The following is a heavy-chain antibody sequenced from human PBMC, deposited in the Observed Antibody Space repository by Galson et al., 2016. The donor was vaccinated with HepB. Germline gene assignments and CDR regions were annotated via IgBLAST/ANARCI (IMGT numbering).Heavy chain of an antibody. CDR3: ARGYYYDSSGSYSYYYYMTV. D-gene: IGHD3-22*01. CDR1: GGSISGYY. J-gene: IGHJ6*03. Sequence: ETLSLTCTISGGSISGYYWSWIRQPPGEGLDWIGCIYHSGSTNYNPSLTSRVTLSLDTSKNQFSLKLSAVTAADTAVYYCARGYYYDSSGSYSYYYYMTVWGKGTTVTVSS. CDR2: IYHSGST. V-gene: IGHV4-59*12.